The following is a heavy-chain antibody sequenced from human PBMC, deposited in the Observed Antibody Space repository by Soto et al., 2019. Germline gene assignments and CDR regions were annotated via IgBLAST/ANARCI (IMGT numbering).Heavy chain of an antibody. CDR2: IYYSGSI. CDR3: AKAASYYDINWFDP. V-gene: IGHV4-59*01. Sequence: PSETLSLTCTVSGGSISSYYWSWIRQPPGKGLEWMGYIYYSGSINYNPSLKSRVTISVDTSKNQFSLKLSSVTAADTAVYYCAKAASYYDINWFDPWGQGTLVTVSS. J-gene: IGHJ5*02. D-gene: IGHD3-22*01. CDR1: GGSISSYY.